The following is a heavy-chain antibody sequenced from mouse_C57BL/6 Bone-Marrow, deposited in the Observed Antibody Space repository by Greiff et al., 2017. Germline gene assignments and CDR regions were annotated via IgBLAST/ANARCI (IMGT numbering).Heavy chain of an antibody. V-gene: IGHV1-64*01. CDR3: ARRLPRGSCAY. Sequence: QVQLQQPGAELVKPGASVKLSCKASGYTFTSYWMHWVKQRPGQGLEWIGMIYPNSGSTNYNEKFKSKATLTVAKSSSTAYMQLSSLTSEDSAVYYCARRLPRGSCAYWGQGTLVNVSA. CDR1: GYTFTSYW. J-gene: IGHJ3*01. CDR2: IYPNSGST.